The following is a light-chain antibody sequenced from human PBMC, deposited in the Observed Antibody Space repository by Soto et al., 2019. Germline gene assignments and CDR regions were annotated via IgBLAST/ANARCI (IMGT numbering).Light chain of an antibody. J-gene: IGLJ1*01. CDR3: QSYDSSLIGLNYV. CDR1: SSNIGAGYD. Sequence: QSVLTQPPSVSGAPGQRGTISCTGSSSNIGAGYDVHWYQQLPGTAPKLLIYGNSNRPSGVPDRFSGSKSGTSASLAITGLQAEDEADYYCQSYDSSLIGLNYVFGTGTKLTVL. CDR2: GNS. V-gene: IGLV1-40*01.